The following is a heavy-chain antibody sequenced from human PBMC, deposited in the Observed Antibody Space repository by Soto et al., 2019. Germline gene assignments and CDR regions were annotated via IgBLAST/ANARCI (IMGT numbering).Heavy chain of an antibody. CDR3: ARLDPGVVGRLGFDY. V-gene: IGHV4-39*01. J-gene: IGHJ4*02. D-gene: IGHD2-15*01. CDR2: IYYSGST. CDR1: GGSISSSSYY. Sequence: SETLSLTCTVSGGSISSSSYYWGWIRQPPGKGLEWIGSIYYSGSTYYNPSLKSRVTISVDTSKNQFSLKLSSVTAADTAVYYCARLDPGVVGRLGFDYWGQGTLVTVSS.